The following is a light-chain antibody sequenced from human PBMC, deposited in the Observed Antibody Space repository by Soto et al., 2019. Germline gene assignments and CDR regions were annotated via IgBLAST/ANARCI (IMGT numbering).Light chain of an antibody. CDR2: AAF. V-gene: IGKV1-39*01. CDR1: QSISTY. CDR3: QQSYSSPLT. Sequence: DIQMTRSPSSLSASVGDRVTITCRASQSISTYLNWYQQKPGKAPKLLIYAAFILQSGVPSRFSGGGSGTDFTLTISNLQPEDFAAYFCQQSYSSPLTFGGGTKVEIK. J-gene: IGKJ4*01.